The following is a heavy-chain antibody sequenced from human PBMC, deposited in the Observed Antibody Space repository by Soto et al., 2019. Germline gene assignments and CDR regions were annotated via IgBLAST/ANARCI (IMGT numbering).Heavy chain of an antibody. D-gene: IGHD3-22*01. CDR3: AKGYTYYYDSSGYYFDY. Sequence: PGGSLRLSCAASGFTFSSYAMSWVRQAPGKGLEWVSAISGSGGSTYYADSVKGRFTISRDNSKNSLYLQMNSLRAEDTAVYYFAKGYTYYYDSSGYYFDYWGQGTLVTVSS. V-gene: IGHV3-23*01. CDR1: GFTFSSYA. CDR2: ISGSGGST. J-gene: IGHJ4*02.